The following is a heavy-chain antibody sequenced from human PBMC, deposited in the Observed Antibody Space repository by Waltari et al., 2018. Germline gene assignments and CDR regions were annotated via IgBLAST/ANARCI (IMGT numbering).Heavy chain of an antibody. D-gene: IGHD3-9*01. V-gene: IGHV3-21*01. CDR1: GFTFSSYS. CDR3: ANDWSQWYYYYMDV. CDR2: SSSSRSYI. J-gene: IGHJ6*03. Sequence: EVQLVESGGGLVKPGGSLRLSCAASGFTFSSYSMNWVRQAPGKGLEWVSSSSSSRSYIYYADSVKGRFTISRDNAKNSLYLQMNSLRAEDTAVYYCANDWSQWYYYYMDVWGKGTTVTVSS.